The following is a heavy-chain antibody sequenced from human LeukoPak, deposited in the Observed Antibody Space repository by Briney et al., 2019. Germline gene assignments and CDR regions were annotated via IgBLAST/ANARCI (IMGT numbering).Heavy chain of an antibody. CDR2: IYYSGRT. J-gene: IGHJ3*02. CDR3: ARGRWLPNAFDI. D-gene: IGHD5-24*01. V-gene: IGHV4-59*01. CDR1: GDSINSYY. Sequence: PSETLSLTCTVSGDSINSYYWNWIRQPPGKGLEWIGYIYYSGRTDYNPSLKSRVTISVDTSKHQFSMKLKSVIAADTAVYFCARGRWLPNAFDIWGQGTMVTVFS.